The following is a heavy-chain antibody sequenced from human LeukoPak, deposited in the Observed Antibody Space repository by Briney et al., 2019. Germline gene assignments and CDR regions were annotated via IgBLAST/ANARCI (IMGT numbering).Heavy chain of an antibody. CDR1: GFTRGTNY. J-gene: IGHJ4*02. D-gene: IGHD3-22*01. V-gene: IGHV3-53*01. Sequence: GGSLRLSCAASGFTRGTNYMTWVRQAPGKGLEWVSVIYSGGDTFYADSVKGRFTISRDNSKNTLYLQMNSLRAEDTAVYYCARGDSSGYYYFYWGQGTLVTVSS. CDR2: IYSGGDT. CDR3: ARGDSSGYYYFY.